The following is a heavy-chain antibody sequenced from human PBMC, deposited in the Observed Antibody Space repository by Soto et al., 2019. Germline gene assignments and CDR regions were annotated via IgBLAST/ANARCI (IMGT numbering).Heavy chain of an antibody. CDR1: EFTVSWDD. V-gene: IGHV3-66*01. Sequence: DVQLVESGGGLVQPGGSLRLSCAASEFTVSWDDMSWVRQAPGKGLEWVSLIYSGGSTYYADSVKGRFTISRDSSKNTLDLQMNSLRVEDTAVYFCARAICSVGRCYSVWWGHGTLVTDS. CDR3: ARAICSVGRCYSVW. CDR2: IYSGGST. D-gene: IGHD2-15*01. J-gene: IGHJ4*01.